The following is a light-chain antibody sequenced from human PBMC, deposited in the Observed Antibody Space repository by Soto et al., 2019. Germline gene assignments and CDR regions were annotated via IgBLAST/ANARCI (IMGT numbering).Light chain of an antibody. CDR1: SSDIGGYNY. CDR3: SSYTSSATRV. CDR2: EVS. J-gene: IGLJ3*02. Sequence: QSALTQPASVSGSPGQSITISCTGTSSDIGGYNYVSWYQQHPGKAPKLIIYEVSDRPSGISNRFSGSKSGNTASLTISGLQADDEADYYCSSYTSSATRVFGGGTKVTVL. V-gene: IGLV2-14*01.